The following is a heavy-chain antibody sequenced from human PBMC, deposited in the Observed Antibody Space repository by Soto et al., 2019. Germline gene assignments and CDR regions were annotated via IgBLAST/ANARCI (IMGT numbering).Heavy chain of an antibody. CDR2: IYYSGST. CDR3: ARQTMVRGVSYNYYYYMDV. CDR1: GGSISSYY. J-gene: IGHJ6*03. Sequence: PSETLSLTCTVSGGSISSYYWSWIRQPPGKGLEWIGYIYYSGSTNYNPSLKSRVTISVDTSKNQFSLKLSSVTAADTAVYYCARQTMVRGVSYNYYYYMDVWGKGTTVTVSS. V-gene: IGHV4-59*01. D-gene: IGHD3-10*01.